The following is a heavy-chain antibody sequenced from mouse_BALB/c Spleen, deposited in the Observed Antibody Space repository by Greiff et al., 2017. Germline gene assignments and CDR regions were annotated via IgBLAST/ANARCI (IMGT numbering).Heavy chain of an antibody. V-gene: IGHV2-6-2*01. Sequence: QVQLQQSGPDLVAPSQSLSITCTVSGFSLTSYGVHWVRQPPGKGLEWLVVIWSDGSTTYNSALKSRLSISKDNSKSQVFLKMNSLQTDDTAMYYCARHEEKYGNYGWFAYWGQGTLVTVSA. CDR3: ARHEEKYGNYGWFAY. CDR2: IWSDGST. D-gene: IGHD2-10*02. CDR1: GFSLTSYG. J-gene: IGHJ3*01.